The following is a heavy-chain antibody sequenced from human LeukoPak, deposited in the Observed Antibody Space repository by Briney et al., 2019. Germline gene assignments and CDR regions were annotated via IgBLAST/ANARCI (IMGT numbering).Heavy chain of an antibody. J-gene: IGHJ4*02. CDR2: INHSGST. Sequence: PSETLSLTCAVYGGSFSGYYWSWIRQPPGKGLEWIGEINHSGSTNYNPSLKSRVTISVDTSKNQFSLKLSSVTAADTAVYYCARGRRNGYYYGSGSYYNHDYWGQGTLVTVSS. CDR1: GGSFSGYY. D-gene: IGHD3-10*01. V-gene: IGHV4-34*01. CDR3: ARGRRNGYYYGSGSYYNHDY.